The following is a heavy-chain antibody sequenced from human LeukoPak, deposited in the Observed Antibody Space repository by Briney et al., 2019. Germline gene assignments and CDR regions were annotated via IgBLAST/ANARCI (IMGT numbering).Heavy chain of an antibody. CDR3: ARQGFGTGHLPDAFDI. CDR2: ISYDGSNK. D-gene: IGHD3-10*01. V-gene: IGHV3-30*03. J-gene: IGHJ3*02. CDR1: GFIFTNYG. Sequence: PGGSLRLSCAASGFIFTNYGMHWVRQAPGKGLEWVAVISYDGSNKYYADSVKGRFTISRDNAKNSLYLQMNSLRAEDTAVYYCARQGFGTGHLPDAFDIWGQGTMVTVSS.